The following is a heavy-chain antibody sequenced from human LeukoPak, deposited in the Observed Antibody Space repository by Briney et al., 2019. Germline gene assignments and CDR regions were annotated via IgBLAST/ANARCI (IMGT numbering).Heavy chain of an antibody. J-gene: IGHJ5*02. D-gene: IGHD6-19*01. CDR2: IYYSGST. CDR1: GGSISSYY. Sequence: PSETLSLTCTVSGGSISSYYWSWIRHPPGKGLEWIGYIYYSGSTNYKPSVKSRVTISVDTSKNQFSLKLSSVTAADTAVYYCARSSGWGGYNWFDPWGQGTLVTVSS. V-gene: IGHV4-59*01. CDR3: ARSSGWGGYNWFDP.